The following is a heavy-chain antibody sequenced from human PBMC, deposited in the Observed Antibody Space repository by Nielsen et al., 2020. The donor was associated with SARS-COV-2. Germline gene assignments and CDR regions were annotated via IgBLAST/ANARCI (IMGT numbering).Heavy chain of an antibody. J-gene: IGHJ6*02. CDR3: ARGELPNYYYYYGMDV. CDR1: GFTFSDST. V-gene: IGHV3-73*01. D-gene: IGHD1-26*01. CDR2: IRSKANTYAT. Sequence: GGSLRLSCAASGFTFSDSTMHWVRQASGKGLEWIGRIRSKANTYATGYAASVKGRFTISRDDSKNTAYLQMNSLKTEDTAVYYCARGELPNYYYYYGMDVWGQGTTVTVSS.